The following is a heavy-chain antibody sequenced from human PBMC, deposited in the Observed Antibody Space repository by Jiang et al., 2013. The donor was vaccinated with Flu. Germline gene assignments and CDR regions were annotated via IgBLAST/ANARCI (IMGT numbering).Heavy chain of an antibody. J-gene: IGHJ4*02. CDR1: GGSISSYY. CDR3: ARTERQHLVFDY. D-gene: IGHD6-13*01. V-gene: IGHV4-59*08. Sequence: TCTVSGGSISSYYWSWIRQPPGKRLEWIGYIYYSGSTNYNPSLKSRVTISVDTSKNQFSLKLSSVTAADTAVYYCARTERQHLVFDYWGQGTLVTVSS. CDR2: IYYSGST.